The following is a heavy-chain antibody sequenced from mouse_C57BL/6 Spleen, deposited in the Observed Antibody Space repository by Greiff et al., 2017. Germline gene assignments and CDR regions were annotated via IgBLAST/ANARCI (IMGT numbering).Heavy chain of an antibody. CDR2: IHPNSGST. D-gene: IGHD1-1*01. J-gene: IGHJ4*01. V-gene: IGHV1-64*01. CDR1: GYTFTSYW. Sequence: VQLQQPGAELVKPGASVKLSCKASGYTFTSYWMHWVKQRPGQGLEWIGMIHPNSGSTNYNEKFKSKATLTVDKSSSTAYMQLSSLTSEDSAVYYCARRTTVVEGAMDYWGQGTSVTVSS. CDR3: ARRTTVVEGAMDY.